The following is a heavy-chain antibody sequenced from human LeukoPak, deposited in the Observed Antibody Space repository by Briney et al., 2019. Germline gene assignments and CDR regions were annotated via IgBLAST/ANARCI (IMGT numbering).Heavy chain of an antibody. V-gene: IGHV3-21*01. Sequence: GGTLRLSCAASGFTFSSYSMNWVCQAPGKGLEWVSSISSSSSYIYYADSVKGRFTISRDNAKNSLYLQMNSLRAEDTAVYYCARDLPSGVVVIPFDPWGQGTLVTVSS. CDR2: ISSSSSYI. CDR1: GFTFSSYS. D-gene: IGHD3-22*01. CDR3: ARDLPSGVVVIPFDP. J-gene: IGHJ5*02.